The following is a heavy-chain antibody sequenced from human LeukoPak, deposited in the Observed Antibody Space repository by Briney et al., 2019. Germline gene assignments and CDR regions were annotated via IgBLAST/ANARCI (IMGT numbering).Heavy chain of an antibody. J-gene: IGHJ6*02. CDR2: INAGNGNT. D-gene: IGHD1-26*01. CDR3: ARVGPGSGSYSNYYYYGMDV. V-gene: IGHV1-3*01. CDR1: GYTFTSYA. Sequence: GASVKVSCKASGYTFTSYAMHWVRQAPGQRLEWMGWINAGNGNTKYSQKFQGSVTITRDTSASTAYMELSSLRSEDTAVYYCARVGPGSGSYSNYYYYGMDVWGQGTAVTVSS.